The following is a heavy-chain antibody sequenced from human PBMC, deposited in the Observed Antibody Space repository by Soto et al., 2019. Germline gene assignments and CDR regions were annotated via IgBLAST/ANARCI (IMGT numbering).Heavy chain of an antibody. CDR3: ASPRVPYYYDSSGYYLRNYFDY. J-gene: IGHJ4*02. V-gene: IGHV1-69*13. D-gene: IGHD3-22*01. Sequence: GASVKVSCKASGGTFSSYAISWVRQAPGQGLEWMGGIIPIFGTANYAQKFQGRVTITADESTSTAYMELSSLRSEDTAVYYCASPRVPYYYDSSGYYLRNYFDYWGQGTLVTVSS. CDR1: GGTFSSYA. CDR2: IIPIFGTA.